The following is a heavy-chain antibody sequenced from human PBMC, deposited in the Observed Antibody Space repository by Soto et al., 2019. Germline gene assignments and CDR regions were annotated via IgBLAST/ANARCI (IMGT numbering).Heavy chain of an antibody. CDR3: ARERDSSSWLEWLNYFDY. J-gene: IGHJ4*02. Sequence: EVQLVESGGGLVKPGGSLRLSCAASGFTFSSYSMKWVRQAPGKGLEWVSSISSSSSYIYYADSVKGRFTISRDNAKNSLYLQMNSLRAEDTAVYYCARERDSSSWLEWLNYFDYWGQGTLVTVSS. V-gene: IGHV3-21*01. CDR2: ISSSSSYI. CDR1: GFTFSSYS. D-gene: IGHD6-13*01.